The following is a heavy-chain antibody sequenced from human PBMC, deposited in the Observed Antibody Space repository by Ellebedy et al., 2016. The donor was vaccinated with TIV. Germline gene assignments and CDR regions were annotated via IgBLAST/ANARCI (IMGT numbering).Heavy chain of an antibody. CDR3: ARDNYDILTGYYVGLDS. D-gene: IGHD3-9*01. Sequence: SETLSLTCTVSGGSISSYFWSWIRQPPGKGLEWIGYIYYTGTTNYSPSLKSRVTISVDTSKSQFSLKLTSVTAADTAVYYCARDNYDILTGYYVGLDSWGQGTLVTVSS. CDR1: GGSISSYF. J-gene: IGHJ4*02. CDR2: IYYTGTT. V-gene: IGHV4-59*01.